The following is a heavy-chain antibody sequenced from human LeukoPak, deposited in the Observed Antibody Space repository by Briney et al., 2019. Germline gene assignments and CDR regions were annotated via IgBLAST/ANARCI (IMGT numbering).Heavy chain of an antibody. J-gene: IGHJ5*02. CDR1: GFTLSNAY. V-gene: IGHV3-15*01. CDR3: TTTIVGVTTWFDP. Sequence: AGGSLRLSCAASGFTLSNAYMSWVRQAPGKGLEWVGRIKNKTNGGTTDYAAPVKGRFTISRDDSKNTLYLEMNSLKTEDTAVYYCTTTIVGVTTWFDPWGQGTLVTVSS. CDR2: IKNKTNGGTT. D-gene: IGHD1-26*01.